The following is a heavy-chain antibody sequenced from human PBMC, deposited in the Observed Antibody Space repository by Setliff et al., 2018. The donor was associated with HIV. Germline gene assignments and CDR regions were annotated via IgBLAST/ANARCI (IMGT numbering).Heavy chain of an antibody. CDR2: IIPMFDAP. J-gene: IGHJ3*01. CDR3: ARPIRAAAGNDAFHV. V-gene: IGHV1-69*13. CDR1: GGTFSSYA. D-gene: IGHD6-13*01. Sequence: AASVKVSCKTSGGTFSSYAISWVRQAPGQGLEWMGGIIPMFDAPNYAQKFQGRVTITADESTSTAYMELSSLRSEDSAVYFCARPIRAAAGNDAFHVWGQGTMVTVSS.